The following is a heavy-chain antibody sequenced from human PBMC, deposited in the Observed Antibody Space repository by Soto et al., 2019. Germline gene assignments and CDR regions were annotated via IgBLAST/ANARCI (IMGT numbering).Heavy chain of an antibody. D-gene: IGHD6-19*01. Sequence: QLQLQESGSGLVKPSQTLSLTCAVSGGSISSGGYSWSWIRQPPGKGLEWIGYIYHSGSTYYNPSLKSRVTXSXDXXKNQFSLKLSSVTAADTAVYYCARAGGLGAVAVDCWGQGTLVTVSS. CDR2: IYHSGST. J-gene: IGHJ4*02. V-gene: IGHV4-30-2*01. CDR3: ARAGGLGAVAVDC. CDR1: GGSISSGGYS.